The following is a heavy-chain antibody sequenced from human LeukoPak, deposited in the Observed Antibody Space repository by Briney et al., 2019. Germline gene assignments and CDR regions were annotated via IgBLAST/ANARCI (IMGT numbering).Heavy chain of an antibody. J-gene: IGHJ6*03. CDR3: ARLNCRSTSCLFFYYYYYMDV. V-gene: IGHV4-39*01. Sequence: KASETLSLTCTVSGGSISSSSYYWGWIRQPPGKGLEWIGSIYYSGSTYYNPSLKSRVTISVDTSKNQFSLKLSSVTAADTAVYYCARLNCRSTSCLFFYYYYYMDVWGKGTTVTVSS. CDR1: GGSISSSSYY. D-gene: IGHD2-2*01. CDR2: IYYSGST.